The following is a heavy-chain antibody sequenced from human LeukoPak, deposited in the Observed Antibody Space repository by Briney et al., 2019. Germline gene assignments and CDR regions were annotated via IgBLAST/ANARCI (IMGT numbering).Heavy chain of an antibody. CDR2: VYYSGST. V-gene: IGHV4-39*07. D-gene: IGHD3-10*01. J-gene: IGHJ5*02. Sequence: SETLSLTCTVSGGSISSSSYYWGWIRQPPGKGLEWIGSVYYSGSTYYNPSLKSRVTISVDTSKNQFSLKLSSVTAADTAVYYCARGAGSYYGSGSKFDPWGQGTLVTVSS. CDR3: ARGAGSYYGSGSKFDP. CDR1: GGSISSSSYY.